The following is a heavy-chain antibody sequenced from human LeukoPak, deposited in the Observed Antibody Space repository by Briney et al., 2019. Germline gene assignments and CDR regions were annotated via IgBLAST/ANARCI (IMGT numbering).Heavy chain of an antibody. Sequence: ASVKVSCKASGYTFTSYDINWGRQATGQGLEWMGWMNPNSGNTGYAQKFQGRVTMTRNTSISTAYMELSSLRSEDTAVYYCARGPQDAYGDYTPWGQGTLVTVST. CDR1: GYTFTSYD. J-gene: IGHJ5*02. V-gene: IGHV1-8*01. CDR2: MNPNSGNT. CDR3: ARGPQDAYGDYTP. D-gene: IGHD4-17*01.